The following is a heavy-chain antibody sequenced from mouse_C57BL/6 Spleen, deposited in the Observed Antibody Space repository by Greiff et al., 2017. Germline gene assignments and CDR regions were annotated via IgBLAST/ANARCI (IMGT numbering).Heavy chain of an antibody. Sequence: QVQLQQSGAELARPGASVKMSCKASGYTFTSYTMHWVKQRPGQGLEWIGYINPSSGYTKYNQKFKDKATLTADKSSSPAYMQLSSLTSEDSAVYDCARGDSEFAYWGQGTLVTVSA. J-gene: IGHJ3*01. CDR1: GYTFTSYT. V-gene: IGHV1-4*01. CDR2: INPSSGYT. D-gene: IGHD2-12*01. CDR3: ARGDSEFAY.